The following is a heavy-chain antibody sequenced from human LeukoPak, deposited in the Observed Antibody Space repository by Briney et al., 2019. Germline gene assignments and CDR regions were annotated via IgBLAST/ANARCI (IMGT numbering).Heavy chain of an antibody. J-gene: IGHJ3*02. CDR1: GFTFSSYG. Sequence: PGGSLRLSCAASGFTFSSYGMHWVRQAPGKGLEWVAVIWYDGTNTYYADSVKGRFTISRDNSTNTLYLQMNSLRAEDTAVYYCARDCCSGGSCYPDAFDIWGQGTMVTVSS. CDR2: IWYDGTNT. CDR3: ARDCCSGGSCYPDAFDI. D-gene: IGHD2-15*01. V-gene: IGHV3-33*08.